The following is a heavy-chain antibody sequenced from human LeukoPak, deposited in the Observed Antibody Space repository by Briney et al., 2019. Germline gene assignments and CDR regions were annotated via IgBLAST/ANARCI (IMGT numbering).Heavy chain of an antibody. CDR1: GFTVGNNY. Sequence: GGSLRLSCAASGFTVGNNYMSWVRQAPGKGLEWVANIRKDGSEKNYVDSVKGRFTISRDNAKNSLYLQMNSLRADDTALYYCARHWEGVESDAFDIWGQGTMVTVSS. D-gene: IGHD1-26*01. J-gene: IGHJ3*02. CDR3: ARHWEGVESDAFDI. CDR2: IRKDGSEK. V-gene: IGHV3-7*01.